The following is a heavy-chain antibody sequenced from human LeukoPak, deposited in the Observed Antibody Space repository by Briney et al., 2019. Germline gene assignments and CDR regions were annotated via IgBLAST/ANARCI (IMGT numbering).Heavy chain of an antibody. Sequence: SETLSLTCTVSGYPISSGYYWGWIRQPPGKGLEWIGGIYHRGSTYYNPSLKSRVTISVDTSKNQFSLKLSSVTAADTAVYYCAREPIAAAGIFDYWGQGTLVTVSS. D-gene: IGHD6-13*01. J-gene: IGHJ4*02. CDR1: GYPISSGYY. CDR3: AREPIAAAGIFDY. V-gene: IGHV4-38-2*02. CDR2: IYHRGST.